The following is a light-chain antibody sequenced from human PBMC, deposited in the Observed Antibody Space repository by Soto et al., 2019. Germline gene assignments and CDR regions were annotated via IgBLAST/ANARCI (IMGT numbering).Light chain of an antibody. Sequence: ENVLTQSPGTLSVSPGERVTLSCRAGQNVTDNFLAWYQQRPGQAPRLLIHGASTRAADIPDRFSGGGSGTDFTLSVNGLEPADFAIYYCQQYGTSPFTFGPGTKVHVK. CDR1: QNVTDNF. CDR3: QQYGTSPFT. J-gene: IGKJ3*01. V-gene: IGKV3-20*01. CDR2: GAS.